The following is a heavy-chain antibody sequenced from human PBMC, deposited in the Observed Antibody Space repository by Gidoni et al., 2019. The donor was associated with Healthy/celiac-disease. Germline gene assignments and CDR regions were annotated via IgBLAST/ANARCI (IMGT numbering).Heavy chain of an antibody. CDR3: AGPPDIVVPKSVAHYGMDV. V-gene: IGHV4-34*01. CDR1: GGSFSGYY. J-gene: IGHJ6*02. Sequence: QVQLQQWGAGLLKPSETLSLTCAVYGGSFSGYYWSWIRQPPGKGLEWIGEINHRGSTNYNPSLKSRVTISVDTSKNQFSLKLSSVTAADTAVYYCAGPPDIVVPKSVAHYGMDVWGQGTTVTVSS. CDR2: INHRGST. D-gene: IGHD2-2*01.